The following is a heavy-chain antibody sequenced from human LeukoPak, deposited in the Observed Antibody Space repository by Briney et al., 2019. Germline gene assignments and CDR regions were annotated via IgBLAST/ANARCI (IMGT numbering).Heavy chain of an antibody. CDR3: ARGVTYYYDSSGYYWAWFDP. V-gene: IGHV1-69*04. J-gene: IGHJ5*02. D-gene: IGHD3-22*01. CDR1: GGTFSIYA. Sequence: SVTVSFKASGGTFSIYAISWVRQAPGQGLEWMGRIIPILGIANYAQKFQGRVTITADKSTSTAYMELSRLRSEDTAVYYCARGVTYYYDSSGYYWAWFDPWGQGTLVTVSS. CDR2: IIPILGIA.